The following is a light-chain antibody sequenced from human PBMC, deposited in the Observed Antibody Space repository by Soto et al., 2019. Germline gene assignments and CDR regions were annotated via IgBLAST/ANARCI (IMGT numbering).Light chain of an antibody. CDR1: QSVHSSH. J-gene: IGKJ5*01. V-gene: IGKV3-20*01. CDR3: QQYGSSPT. Sequence: EIVLTQSPGTLSLSPGKRTTLSCWASQSVHSSHLAWYQQKPGQAPRLLIYGASSRATGIPDRFSGSGSGTDFTLTISRLEPEDFAVYYCQQYGSSPTFGQGTRLEI. CDR2: GAS.